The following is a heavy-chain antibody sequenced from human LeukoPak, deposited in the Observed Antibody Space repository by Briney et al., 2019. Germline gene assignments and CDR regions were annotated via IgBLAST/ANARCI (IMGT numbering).Heavy chain of an antibody. CDR3: ARDRGGAGDFDY. CDR1: GYTFTRYA. J-gene: IGHJ4*02. V-gene: IGHV1-3*01. D-gene: IGHD3-16*01. CDR2: INAGNGNT. Sequence: GASVKVSCKASGYTFTRYAMHWVRQAPGQRLEWMGWINAGNGNTKYAQKFQGRVTITRDTSAGTAYMELSSLRSEDTAVYYCARDRGGAGDFDYWGQGTLVTVSS.